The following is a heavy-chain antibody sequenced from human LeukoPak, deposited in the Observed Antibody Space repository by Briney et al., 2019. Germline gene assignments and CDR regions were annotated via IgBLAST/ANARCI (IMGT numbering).Heavy chain of an antibody. Sequence: SETLSLTCTVSGGSISTSSFYWGWIRQPPGKGLEWIGSIYYSGSASYNPSLKSRVTISVDTSKDQFSLKLSSVTAADTAVYYCARDLNWFDPWGQGTLVTVSS. CDR1: GGSISTSSFY. V-gene: IGHV4-39*07. J-gene: IGHJ5*02. CDR2: IYYSGSA. CDR3: ARDLNWFDP.